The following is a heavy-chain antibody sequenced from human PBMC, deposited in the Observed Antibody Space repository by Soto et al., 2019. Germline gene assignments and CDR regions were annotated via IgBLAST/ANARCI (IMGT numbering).Heavy chain of an antibody. CDR1: GYTFTSYA. V-gene: IGHV1-3*01. D-gene: IGHD2-21*02. CDR3: AIDAYPYCGDDGSHLY. Sequence: ASVKVSCKASGYTFTSYAMHWVRQAPGQRLEWMGWINAGNGNTKYSQKFQGRVTITRDTSASTAYMELSSLRSEDTAVYYCAIDAYPYCGDDGSHLYWGQGTLVTVSS. CDR2: INAGNGNT. J-gene: IGHJ4*02.